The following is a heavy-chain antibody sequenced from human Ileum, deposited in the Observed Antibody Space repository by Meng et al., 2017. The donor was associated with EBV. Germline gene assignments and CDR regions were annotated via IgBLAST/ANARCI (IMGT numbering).Heavy chain of an antibody. D-gene: IGHD3-10*01. CDR1: CDSISNSDYY. J-gene: IGHJ4*02. CDR3: ARDPAYPRGLFDS. CDR2: IYRSGST. V-gene: IGHV4-39*07. Sequence: HLPLRESGTRLVKPSETLSLTCTVSCDSISNSDYYWDWIRQSPGKGLEWIASIYRSGSTYYDPSLKSRVTISLDTSKNQFSLKLSSVTAADTAVYYCARDPAYPRGLFDSWGQGTLVTVSS.